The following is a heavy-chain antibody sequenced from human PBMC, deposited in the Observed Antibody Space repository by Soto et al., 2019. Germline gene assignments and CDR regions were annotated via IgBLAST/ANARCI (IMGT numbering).Heavy chain of an antibody. CDR2: ISATGETI. J-gene: IGHJ4*02. Sequence: QVQLVESGGALVKPGGSLRLSCAASGFNFSDFYISWIRQAPGKGLEWVAFISATGETIYYAESVKGRFTISRDNAQKSLVLQMNSLRDEDTAMYYCSSQLQGSRRKDYFHFWGQGTLVTVSS. D-gene: IGHD1-26*01. CDR3: SSQLQGSRRKDYFHF. CDR1: GFNFSDFY. V-gene: IGHV3-11*01.